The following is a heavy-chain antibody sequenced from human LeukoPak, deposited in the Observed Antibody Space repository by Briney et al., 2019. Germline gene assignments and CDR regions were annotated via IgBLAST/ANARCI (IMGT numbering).Heavy chain of an antibody. CDR3: TRMTTGHDY. J-gene: IGHJ4*02. CDR1: GVSFNDYY. D-gene: IGHD1-14*01. Sequence: SETLSLTCAVSGVSFNDYYWSWVRQSPGKGLEWIGEINHSGYTNDSPSLKSRVTISIDTSRKQFSLNLRSVTVADTAVYYCTRMTTGHDYWGQETLVTVSS. V-gene: IGHV4-34*01. CDR2: INHSGYT.